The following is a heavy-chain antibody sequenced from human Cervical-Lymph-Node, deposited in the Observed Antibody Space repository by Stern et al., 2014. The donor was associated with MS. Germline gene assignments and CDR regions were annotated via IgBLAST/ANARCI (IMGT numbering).Heavy chain of an antibody. D-gene: IGHD4-17*01. J-gene: IGHJ5*02. V-gene: IGHV4-34*01. CDR1: GGFFSGYY. Sequence: QVQLQQCGAGLLKPSATLSLTCAVYGGFFSGYYRRWVRQSPGKGLEWIGEINHSGNTTYHPSPKSRINISPGTSRGQFSLKLRSVTAADTAVYYCARYTVRDWFDPWGQGTLVIVSS. CDR3: ARYTVRDWFDP. CDR2: INHSGNT.